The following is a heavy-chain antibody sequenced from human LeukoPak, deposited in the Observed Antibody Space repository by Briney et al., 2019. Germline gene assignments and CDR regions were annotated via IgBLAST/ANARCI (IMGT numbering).Heavy chain of an antibody. CDR2: IHYSGTT. J-gene: IGHJ5*02. CDR3: ARSISSGYYYRGWFDP. Sequence: SETLSLTCTVSGGSIRHSSYYWGCIRQPPGKGLEWIGSIHYSGTTFYNPSLKSRVSMSLNTSKNQFSLKLSSVTAADTAVYYCARSISSGYYYRGWFDPWGQGTLVTVSS. D-gene: IGHD3-22*01. CDR1: GGSIRHSSYY. V-gene: IGHV4-39*07.